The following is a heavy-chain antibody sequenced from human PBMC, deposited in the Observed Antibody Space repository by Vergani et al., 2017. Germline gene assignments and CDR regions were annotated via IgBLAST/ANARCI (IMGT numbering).Heavy chain of an antibody. V-gene: IGHV1-8*01. D-gene: IGHD6-13*01. CDR2: MNPNSGNT. Sequence: QVQLVQSGAEVKKPGASVKVSCKASGYTFTSYDINWVRQATGQGLEWMGWMNPNSGNTGYAQKFQGRVTMTRNTSISTAYMELGSLRSEDTAVYYGARGDSSSCYDYYYYMDVWGKGTTVTVSS. CDR1: GYTFTSYD. CDR3: ARGDSSSCYDYYYYMDV. J-gene: IGHJ6*03.